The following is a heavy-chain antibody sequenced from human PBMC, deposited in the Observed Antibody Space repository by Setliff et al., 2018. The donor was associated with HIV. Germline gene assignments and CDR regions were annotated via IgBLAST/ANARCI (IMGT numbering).Heavy chain of an antibody. V-gene: IGHV4-39*07. CDR2: FYYNGDS. CDR3: AKVGDNADGLDY. J-gene: IGHJ4*02. Sequence: SETLSLTCTVSGDSVNDRSYFWGWIRQPPGKGLEWIGTFYYNGDSRYNPSLKSRVTISLDTPMKQFSLKLTSVSAADTAIYFCAKVGDNADGLDYWGQGTMVTVSS. D-gene: IGHD3-16*01. CDR1: GDSVNDRSYF.